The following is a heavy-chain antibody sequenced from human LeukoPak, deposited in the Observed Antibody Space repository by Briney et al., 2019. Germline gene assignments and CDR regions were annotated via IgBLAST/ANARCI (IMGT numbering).Heavy chain of an antibody. CDR3: AKDRSDYSNKRGFDY. Sequence: GGSLRLSCAASGLTFSNYAMSWVRQAPGKGLEWVSGISGSGGSTYYVDSVKGRFTISRDNSKNTLYLQMNSLRAEDTAVYYCAKDRSDYSNKRGFDYWGQGTLVTVSS. CDR2: ISGSGGST. V-gene: IGHV3-23*01. CDR1: GLTFSNYA. J-gene: IGHJ4*02. D-gene: IGHD4-11*01.